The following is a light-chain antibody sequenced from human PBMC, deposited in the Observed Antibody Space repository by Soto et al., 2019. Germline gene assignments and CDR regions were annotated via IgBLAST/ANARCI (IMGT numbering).Light chain of an antibody. Sequence: DIQMTQSPSTLSASVGDRVTITCRASQSISRLLAWYQQKPGRAPTLLMYKASNLESGVPSRFSGSGSGTEFTLTISSLQPDDFATYYCQQYNSYPLTFGQGTRVEIK. CDR1: QSISRL. J-gene: IGKJ5*01. CDR3: QQYNSYPLT. V-gene: IGKV1-5*03. CDR2: KAS.